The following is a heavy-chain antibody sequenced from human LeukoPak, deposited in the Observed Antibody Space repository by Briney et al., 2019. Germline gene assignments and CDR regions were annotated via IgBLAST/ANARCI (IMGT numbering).Heavy chain of an antibody. Sequence: SETLSLTCTVSDDSISSSSYYWGWIRQPPGKGLEWIGSIYYSGSTYYNPSLKSRVTISVDTSKNQFSLKLSSVTAADTAVYYCARLSRRYGSGSYYLFDYWGQGTLVTVSS. CDR2: IYYSGST. CDR3: ARLSRRYGSGSYYLFDY. J-gene: IGHJ4*02. CDR1: DDSISSSSYY. V-gene: IGHV4-39*01. D-gene: IGHD3-10*01.